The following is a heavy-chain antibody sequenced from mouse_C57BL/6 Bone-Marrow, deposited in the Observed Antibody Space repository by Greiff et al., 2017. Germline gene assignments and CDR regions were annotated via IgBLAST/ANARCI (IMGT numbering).Heavy chain of an antibody. CDR3: ARRTGPLFDY. CDR2: ISDGGSYT. CDR1: GFTFSSYA. Sequence: EVKLMESGGGLVKPGGSLKLSCAASGFTFSSYAMSWVRQTPEKRLEWVATISDGGSYTYYPDNVKGRFTISRDNAKNNLYLQMSHLKSEDTAMYYCARRTGPLFDYWGQGTTLTVSS. J-gene: IGHJ2*01. D-gene: IGHD4-1*01. V-gene: IGHV5-4*03.